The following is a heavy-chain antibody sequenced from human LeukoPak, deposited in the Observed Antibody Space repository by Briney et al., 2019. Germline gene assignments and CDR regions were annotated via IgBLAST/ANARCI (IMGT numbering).Heavy chain of an antibody. CDR1: GYTFTSYA. J-gene: IGHJ5*02. D-gene: IGHD5-18*01. V-gene: IGHV1-3*01. Sequence: ASVKVSCKASGYTFTSYAMHWVRQAPGQRLEWVGWINAGNGNTKYSQKFQGRVTITRDASASTAYMELSSLRSEDTAVYYCARDGDVDTAMVTNWFDPWGQGTLVTVSS. CDR3: ARDGDVDTAMVTNWFDP. CDR2: INAGNGNT.